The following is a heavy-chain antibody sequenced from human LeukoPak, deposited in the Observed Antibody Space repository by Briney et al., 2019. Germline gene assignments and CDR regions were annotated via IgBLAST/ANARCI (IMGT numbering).Heavy chain of an antibody. CDR2: IRYDGSNK. CDR3: ARGGGYSSGYKRDYYYYMDV. V-gene: IGHV3-30*02. Sequence: GGSLRLSCAASGFTFSSYGMHWVRQAPGKGLEWVAFIRYDGSNKYYADSVKGRFTISRDNAKNSLYLQMNSLRGDDTAVYYCARGGGYSSGYKRDYYYYMDVWGEGTTVTVSS. D-gene: IGHD5-18*01. CDR1: GFTFSSYG. J-gene: IGHJ6*03.